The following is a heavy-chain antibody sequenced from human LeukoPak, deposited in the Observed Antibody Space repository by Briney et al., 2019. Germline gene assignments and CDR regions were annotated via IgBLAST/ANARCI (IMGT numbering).Heavy chain of an antibody. CDR1: GGSFSGYY. CDR3: ARSYGNLESYYYYYYMDV. Sequence: SETLSLTCAVYGGSFSGYYWSWIRQPPGKGLEWIGEINHSGSTNYNPSLKSRVTISVDTSKNQFSLKLSSVTAADTAVYYCARSYGNLESYYYYYYMDVWGKGTTVTVSS. J-gene: IGHJ6*03. CDR2: INHSGST. V-gene: IGHV4-34*01. D-gene: IGHD4-11*01.